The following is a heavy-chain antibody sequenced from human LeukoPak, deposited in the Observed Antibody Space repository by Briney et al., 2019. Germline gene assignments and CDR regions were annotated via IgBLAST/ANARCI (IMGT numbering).Heavy chain of an antibody. CDR2: ISSSSSYI. CDR3: ARARSRSWWFDP. D-gene: IGHD3-10*01. Sequence: GGSLRLSCAASGFTFSSYSMNWVRQAPGKGLEWVSSISSSSSYIYYADSVKGRFTISRDNAKNSLYLQMNSLRAEDTAVYYCARARSRSWWFDPWGQGTLVTVSS. J-gene: IGHJ5*02. V-gene: IGHV3-21*01. CDR1: GFTFSSYS.